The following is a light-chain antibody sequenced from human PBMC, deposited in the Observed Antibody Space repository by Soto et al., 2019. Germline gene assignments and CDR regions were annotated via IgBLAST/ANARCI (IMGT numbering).Light chain of an antibody. J-gene: IGKJ5*01. CDR3: QQYDTSPLT. CDR2: GAS. V-gene: IGKV3-20*01. CDR1: QSVSSDF. Sequence: EIVLTQSPGILSLSPGERATLSCRASQSVSSDFLAWYQQKPGQAPRLLIYGASTRATGIPDRFSGSGSETDFSLTISRLEPEDVALYYCQQYDTSPLTFGQGTRLQIK.